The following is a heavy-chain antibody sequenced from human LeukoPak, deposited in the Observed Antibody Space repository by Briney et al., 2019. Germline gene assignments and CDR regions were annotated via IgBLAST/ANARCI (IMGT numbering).Heavy chain of an antibody. V-gene: IGHV3-7*01. J-gene: IGHJ4*02. CDR2: IKQDRSEK. CDR1: GFTFSNYW. CDR3: ARRQRRLDY. D-gene: IGHD1-1*01. Sequence: GGSLRLSCAASGFTFSNYWMTWVRQAPGKGLEVVANIKQDRSEKYYVASVKGRFTISRDNAKNSLYLQMNSLRAEDTAVHYCARRQRRLDYWGQGTLVTVSS.